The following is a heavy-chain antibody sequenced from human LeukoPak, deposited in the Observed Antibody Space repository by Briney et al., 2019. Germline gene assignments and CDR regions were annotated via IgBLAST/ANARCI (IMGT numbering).Heavy chain of an antibody. Sequence: GSLRLSCAASGFKFDDYGMSWVRQAPGKGLEWVCDINWNGAWTGYADSVKGRFTISRDNAKNSLYLQMNSLRAEDTALYYCAGYYYDSSRGFDLWGQGTLVTVSA. CDR2: INWNGAWT. CDR3: AGYYYDSSRGFDL. V-gene: IGHV3-20*04. D-gene: IGHD3-22*01. CDR1: GFKFDDYG. J-gene: IGHJ5*02.